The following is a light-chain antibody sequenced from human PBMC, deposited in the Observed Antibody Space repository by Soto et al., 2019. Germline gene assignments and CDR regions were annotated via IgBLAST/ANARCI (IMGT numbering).Light chain of an antibody. V-gene: IGKV3-15*01. CDR2: DAS. J-gene: IGKJ1*01. CDR3: QQYNDWPTWT. Sequence: VMTQSQATPSLSPGERATLSWRASQSIRSNLAWYQQKPGQVPRLLIYDASTRATGVPARFSGSGSGTDFTLTISSLQSEDFAVYYCQQYNDWPTWTFGQGTKVEIK. CDR1: QSIRSN.